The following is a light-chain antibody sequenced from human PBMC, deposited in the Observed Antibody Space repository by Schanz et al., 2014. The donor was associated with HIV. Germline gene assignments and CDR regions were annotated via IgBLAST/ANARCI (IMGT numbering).Light chain of an antibody. CDR1: RSDIGTHDF. CDR2: EVT. CDR3: SSYGGFNNFVV. V-gene: IGLV2-8*01. Sequence: QSVLTQPPSASGSPGQSVTISCTGTRSDIGTHDFVSWYQLHPGKAPKLMIYEVTKRPSGVPARFSGSKSGNTASLTVSAVQPEDEADYYCSSYGGFNNFVVFGGGTKLTVL. J-gene: IGLJ2*01.